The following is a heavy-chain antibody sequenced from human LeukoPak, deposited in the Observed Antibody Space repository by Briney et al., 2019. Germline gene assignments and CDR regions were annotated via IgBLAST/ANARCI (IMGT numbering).Heavy chain of an antibody. CDR3: ATDRPHWAFGY. CDR2: ISSGSSAI. CDR1: GSSFNAYH. D-gene: IGHD7-27*01. V-gene: IGHV3-48*02. J-gene: IGHJ4*02. Sequence: GGSLRLSCAASGSSFNAYHMNWVRQAPGKGLEWVSYISSGSSAIYYTDSVEGRFTISRDNAKSLLYLQMNSLRDEDTAIYYCATDRPHWAFGYWGQGTLVTVSS.